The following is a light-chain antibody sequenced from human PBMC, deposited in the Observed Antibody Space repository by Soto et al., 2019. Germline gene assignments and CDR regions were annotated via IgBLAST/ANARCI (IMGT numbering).Light chain of an antibody. J-gene: IGKJ1*01. CDR1: QSISRLY. Sequence: EIVLTQSPGTLSLSPGEGATLSCRASQSISRLYLSWYQQKPGQAPRLLIYGASTRATDMPGRFSGRGAGAEFTLTISSLQSEDFAVYYCQQYRSWPRTFGQGTKVDIK. CDR3: QQYRSWPRT. V-gene: IGKV3-15*01. CDR2: GAS.